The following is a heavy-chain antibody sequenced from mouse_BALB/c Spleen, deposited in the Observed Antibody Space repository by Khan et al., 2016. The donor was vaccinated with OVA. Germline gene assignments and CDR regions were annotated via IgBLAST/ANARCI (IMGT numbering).Heavy chain of an antibody. CDR3: ARDRIDY. J-gene: IGHJ2*01. CDR2: INPSSGYT. Sequence: QVQLQQSGAELAKPGASVKMSCKASGYTFSTYWIHWVKQRPGQGLEWIGYINPSSGYTYYNQRFNDKATLTADKSSSTAYMQLSSLTSEDSAVYYCARDRIDYGRQGTTLTVSS. CDR1: GYTFSTYW. V-gene: IGHV1-7*01.